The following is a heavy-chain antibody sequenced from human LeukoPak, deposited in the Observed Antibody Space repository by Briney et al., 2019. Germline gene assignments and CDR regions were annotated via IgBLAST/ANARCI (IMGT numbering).Heavy chain of an antibody. D-gene: IGHD3-10*01. V-gene: IGHV3-23*01. Sequence: GGSLRLSCAASGFTFSSYAMSWVRQAPGKGREWVSAISGSGGSTYYADSVKGRFTISRDNSKNTLYLQMNSLRAEDTAVYYCANGPGVPPDYWGQGTLVTVSS. CDR1: GFTFSSYA. CDR3: ANGPGVPPDY. CDR2: ISGSGGST. J-gene: IGHJ4*02.